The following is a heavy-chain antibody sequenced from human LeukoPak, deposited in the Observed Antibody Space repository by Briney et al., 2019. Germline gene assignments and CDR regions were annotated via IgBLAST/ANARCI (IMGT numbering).Heavy chain of an antibody. Sequence: SETLSLTRTVSGDSLSGNYWTWIRQPPGKGLEWIGYIYYSGSTNYNASLKSRVTISVDTSKNQFSLKLSSVTAADTAVYYCARLGDGDNLRYFDYWGQGTLVTVSS. CDR1: GDSLSGNY. CDR3: ARLGDGDNLRYFDY. V-gene: IGHV4-59*08. D-gene: IGHD5-24*01. CDR2: IYYSGST. J-gene: IGHJ4*02.